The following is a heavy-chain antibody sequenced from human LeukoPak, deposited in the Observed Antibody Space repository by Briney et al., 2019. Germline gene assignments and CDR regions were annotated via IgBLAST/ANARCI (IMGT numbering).Heavy chain of an antibody. CDR2: ISGGGGST. CDR1: GFTFSSYA. Sequence: GGSLRLSCAASGFTFSSYAMTWVRQGPGKGLEWVSGISGGGGSTYYADSVKGRFTISRDNSKNTLYLQMHSLRAEDTAVYYCAIYSGYGTSAFDIWGQGTMVTVSS. CDR3: AIYSGYGTSAFDI. J-gene: IGHJ3*02. V-gene: IGHV3-23*01. D-gene: IGHD5-12*01.